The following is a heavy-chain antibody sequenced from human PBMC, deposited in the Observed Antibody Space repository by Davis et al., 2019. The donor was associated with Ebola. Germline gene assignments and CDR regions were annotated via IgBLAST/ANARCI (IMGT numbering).Heavy chain of an antibody. Sequence: MPSETLSLTCTVSGGSISSSSYYWGWIRQPPGKGLEWIGSIYYNGFTYYNPSLKSRVTISVDTSKNQFSVNLRSVTATDTATYYCARLGGPATNFDHWGQGTLVTASS. D-gene: IGHD3-16*01. V-gene: IGHV4-39*01. J-gene: IGHJ4*02. CDR2: IYYNGFT. CDR3: ARLGGPATNFDH. CDR1: GGSISSSSYY.